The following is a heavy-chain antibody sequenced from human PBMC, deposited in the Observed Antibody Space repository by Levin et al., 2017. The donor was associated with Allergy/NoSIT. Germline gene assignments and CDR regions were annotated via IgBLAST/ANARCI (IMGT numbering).Heavy chain of an antibody. D-gene: IGHD3-10*01. V-gene: IGHV1-18*04. Sequence: ASVKVSCKASGYSFTRIGINWVRQAPGQGLEWMGWISAHNGNTVYAQKFQGRVTMTADTSTSTAYMELRSLRSDDTAVYYCAAWISLVRGVPKNYFDYWGQGTLVTVSS. J-gene: IGHJ4*02. CDR2: ISAHNGNT. CDR3: AAWISLVRGVPKNYFDY. CDR1: GYSFTRIG.